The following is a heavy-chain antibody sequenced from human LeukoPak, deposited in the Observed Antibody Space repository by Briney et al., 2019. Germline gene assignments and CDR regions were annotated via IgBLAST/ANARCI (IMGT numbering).Heavy chain of an antibody. CDR2: INHSGST. Sequence: SETLSLTCAVYGGSFSGYYWSWIRQPPGKGLEWIGEINHSGSTNYNPSLKSRVTISVDTSKNQFSLKLSSVTAADTALYYCARGWGPAYCGGDCHRHFDYWGQGTLVTVSS. CDR3: ARGWGPAYCGGDCHRHFDY. D-gene: IGHD2-21*02. V-gene: IGHV4-34*01. CDR1: GGSFSGYY. J-gene: IGHJ4*02.